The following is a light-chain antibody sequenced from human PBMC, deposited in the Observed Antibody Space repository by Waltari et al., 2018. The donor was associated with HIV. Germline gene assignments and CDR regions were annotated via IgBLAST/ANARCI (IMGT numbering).Light chain of an antibody. V-gene: IGLV1-44*01. CDR3: ASWDDKRDGWV. J-gene: IGLJ3*02. Sequence: QSLLPQPPSASGTPGQRVTISCSGSYSNIGSNTVNWHQQLPGSAPRALIYNNDKRPSGVPDRFSGSKSGTSASLAISGLQSEDQGDYYCASWDDKRDGWVFGGGTRLTVL. CDR1: YSNIGSNT. CDR2: NND.